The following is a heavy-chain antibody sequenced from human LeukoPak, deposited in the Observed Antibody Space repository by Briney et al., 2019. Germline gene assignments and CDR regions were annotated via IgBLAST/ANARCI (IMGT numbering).Heavy chain of an antibody. Sequence: GGSLRLSCVASGFTLSDYAMRWVRQAPGKGLEWVSGISDSGGSTYYADSVKGRCTISRDNSKNTVSLQMNNLRAEDTAVYFCARHDSFIPYWGQGTLVTVTS. J-gene: IGHJ4*02. CDR3: ARHDSFIPY. V-gene: IGHV3-23*01. CDR2: ISDSGGST. D-gene: IGHD3-16*02. CDR1: GFTLSDYA.